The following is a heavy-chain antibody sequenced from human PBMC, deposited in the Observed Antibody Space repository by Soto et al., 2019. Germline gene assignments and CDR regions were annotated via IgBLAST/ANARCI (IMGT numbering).Heavy chain of an antibody. D-gene: IGHD1-1*01. CDR2: ISGSGGGT. CDR3: AKFGMATTKRSPPYYIDY. CDR1: GFTFSSYA. V-gene: IGHV3-23*01. J-gene: IGHJ4*02. Sequence: PGGSLRLSCAASGFTFSSYAMSWVRQAPGKGLEWVSSISGSGGGTYYADSVKGRFTFSRDNSKNTLYLQMNSLGAEDTAVYYCAKFGMATTKRSPPYYIDYWGQGA.